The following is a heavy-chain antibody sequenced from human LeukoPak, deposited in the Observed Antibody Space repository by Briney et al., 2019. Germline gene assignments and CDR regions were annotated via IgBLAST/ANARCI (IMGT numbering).Heavy chain of an antibody. Sequence: SETLSLTCAVYGGSFSGYYWSWIRQPPGKGLEWIGEINHSGSTNYNPSLKSRVTISVDTSKNQFSLKLSSVTAADTAVYYCTTGGTYSDYWGQGTLVTVSS. V-gene: IGHV4-34*01. D-gene: IGHD1-1*01. CDR2: INHSGST. CDR1: GGSFSGYY. CDR3: TTGGTYSDY. J-gene: IGHJ4*02.